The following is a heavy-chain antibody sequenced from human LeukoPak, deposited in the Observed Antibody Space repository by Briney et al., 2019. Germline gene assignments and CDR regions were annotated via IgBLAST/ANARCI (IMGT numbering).Heavy chain of an antibody. CDR3: ARGSSSGWYVGDY. CDR1: GGSISSYY. CDR2: IYYSGSN. J-gene: IGHJ4*02. D-gene: IGHD6-19*01. Sequence: SETLSLTCTVSGGSISSYYWSWIRQPPGKGLEWIGYIYYSGSNNYNPSLKSRVTISVDTSKNQFSLKLSSVTAADTAVYYCARGSSSGWYVGDYWGQGTLVTVSS. V-gene: IGHV4-59*01.